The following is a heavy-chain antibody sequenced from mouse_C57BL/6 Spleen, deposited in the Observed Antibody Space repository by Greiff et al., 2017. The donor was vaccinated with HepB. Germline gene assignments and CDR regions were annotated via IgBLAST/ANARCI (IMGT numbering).Heavy chain of an antibody. CDR1: GFTFSDYG. V-gene: IGHV5-17*01. D-gene: IGHD2-12*01. J-gene: IGHJ1*03. CDR2: ISSGSSTI. CDR3: ARAPYAYWYFDV. Sequence: EVHLVESGGGLVKPGGSLKLSCAASGFTFSDYGMHWVRQAPEKGLEWVAYISSGSSTIYYADTVKGRFTISRDNAKNTLFLQMTSLRSEDTAMYYCARAPYAYWYFDVWGTGTTVTVSS.